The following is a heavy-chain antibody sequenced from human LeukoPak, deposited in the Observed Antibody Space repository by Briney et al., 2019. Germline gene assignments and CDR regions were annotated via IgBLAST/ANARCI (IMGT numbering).Heavy chain of an antibody. CDR2: IYHSGST. Sequence: SETLSLTCAVSGGSIGSSNWWSWVRQPPGKGLEWIGEIYHSGSTNYNPSLKSRVTISVDKSKNQFSLKLSSVTAADTAVYYCARERAAAGTRLDYWGQRTLVTVSS. CDR3: ARERAAAGTRLDY. CDR1: GGSIGSSNW. D-gene: IGHD6-13*01. J-gene: IGHJ4*02. V-gene: IGHV4-4*02.